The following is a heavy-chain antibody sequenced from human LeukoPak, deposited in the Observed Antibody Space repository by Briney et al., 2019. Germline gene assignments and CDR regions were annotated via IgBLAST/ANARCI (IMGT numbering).Heavy chain of an antibody. J-gene: IGHJ4*02. CDR2: IGGRDDRT. D-gene: IGHD3-3*01. CDR1: GFTITGHT. CDR3: TKDPNPLHDFWSGYK. Sequence: GGSLRLSCAASGFTITGHTMTWVRQAPGKGLEWVSIIGGRDDRTYYADSVKGRFTISRDNSKNLLYLQMNSLRAEDTAVYYCTKDPNPLHDFWSGYKWGPGTLVTVSS. V-gene: IGHV3-23*01.